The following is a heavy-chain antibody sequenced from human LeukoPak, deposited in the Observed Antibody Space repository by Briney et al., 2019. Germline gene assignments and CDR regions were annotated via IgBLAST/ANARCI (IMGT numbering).Heavy chain of an antibody. CDR2: ISSSSSYI. CDR3: ARDRSLGGSYYDSSGEPPDAFDI. CDR1: GFTFSSYS. D-gene: IGHD3-22*01. Sequence: GGSLRLSCAASGFTFSSYSMNWVRQAPGKGLEWVSSISSSSSYIYYADSVKGRFTISRDNAKNSLYLQMNSLRAEDTAVYYCARDRSLGGSYYDSSGEPPDAFDIWGQGTMVTVSS. J-gene: IGHJ3*02. V-gene: IGHV3-21*01.